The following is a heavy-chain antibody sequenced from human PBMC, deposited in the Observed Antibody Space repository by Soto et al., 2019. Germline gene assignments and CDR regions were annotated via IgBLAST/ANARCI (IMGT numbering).Heavy chain of an antibody. Sequence: SETLSLTCTVSGGSISSGGYYWGWIRQHPGKGLEWIGYIYYSGSTYYNPSLKSRVTISVDTSKNQFSLKLSSVTAADTAVYYRASHSGYYYDTSGYYPFDYWGQGTLVTVSS. D-gene: IGHD3-22*01. CDR1: GGSISSGGYY. CDR3: ASHSGYYYDTSGYYPFDY. J-gene: IGHJ4*02. CDR2: IYYSGST. V-gene: IGHV4-31*03.